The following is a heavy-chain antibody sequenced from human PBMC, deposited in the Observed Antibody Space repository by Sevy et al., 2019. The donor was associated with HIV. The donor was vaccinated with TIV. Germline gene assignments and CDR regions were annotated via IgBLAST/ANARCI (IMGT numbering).Heavy chain of an antibody. V-gene: IGHV4-34*01. Sequence: SETLSLTCAVYGGSFSGYYWNWIRQPPGKGLEWIGEINHSGSTHYNPSIKSRITISVDTSKNQFSLRLNSVTAADTAVYYCARAPPVVVVPGAPSWFDPWGQGTLVTVSS. D-gene: IGHD2-2*01. CDR2: INHSGST. J-gene: IGHJ5*02. CDR3: ARAPPVVVVPGAPSWFDP. CDR1: GGSFSGYY.